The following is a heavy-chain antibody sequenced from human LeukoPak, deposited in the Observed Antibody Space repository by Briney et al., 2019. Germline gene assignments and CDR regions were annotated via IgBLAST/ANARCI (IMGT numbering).Heavy chain of an antibody. Sequence: GGSLRLSCAASGFTFSSYWMSWVRQAPGKGLEWVANIKQDGSEKYYVDSVKGRFTISRDNAKNSLYLQMNSLRAEDTAVYYCAKDKGLAAAGPDFDYWGQGTLVTVSS. CDR3: AKDKGLAAAGPDFDY. V-gene: IGHV3-7*01. D-gene: IGHD6-13*01. J-gene: IGHJ4*02. CDR1: GFTFSSYW. CDR2: IKQDGSEK.